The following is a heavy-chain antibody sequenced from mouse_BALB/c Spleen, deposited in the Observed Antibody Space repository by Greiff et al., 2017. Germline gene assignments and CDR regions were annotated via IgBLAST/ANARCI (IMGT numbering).Heavy chain of an antibody. CDR2: ISSGSSTI. D-gene: IGHD1-2*01. Sequence: EVQLVESGGGLVQPGGSRKLSCAASGFTFSSFGMHWVRQAPEKGLEWVAYISSGSSTIYYADTVKGRFTISRDNPKNTLFLQMTSLRSEDTAMYYCARGYGDDMDDWGQGTSVTVSS. CDR3: ARGYGDDMDD. V-gene: IGHV5-17*02. CDR1: GFTFSSFG. J-gene: IGHJ4*01.